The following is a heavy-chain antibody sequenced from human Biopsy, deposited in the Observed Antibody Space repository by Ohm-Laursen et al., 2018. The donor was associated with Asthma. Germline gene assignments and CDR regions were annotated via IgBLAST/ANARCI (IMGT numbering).Heavy chain of an antibody. CDR2: IMNVFGTT. CDR1: GGTFSNFA. D-gene: IGHD6-19*01. Sequence: GASVKVSCKPPGGTFSNFAISWVRQAPGQGLEWLGGIMNVFGTTNYAQKFQGRVTITADESTSTAYMEVTSLRSEDTAIYYCARCQVGYSSGWSLLLKKIYYSGMDVWGQGTAVTVSS. J-gene: IGHJ6*02. CDR3: ARCQVGYSSGWSLLLKKIYYSGMDV. V-gene: IGHV1-69*13.